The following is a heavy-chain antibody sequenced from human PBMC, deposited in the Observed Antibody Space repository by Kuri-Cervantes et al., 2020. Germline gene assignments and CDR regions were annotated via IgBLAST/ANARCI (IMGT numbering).Heavy chain of an antibody. V-gene: IGHV1-46*01. J-gene: IGHJ4*02. CDR2: INTSGGTT. D-gene: IGHD4-17*01. Sequence: ASVKVSCKASGYTFTSYYMHWVRQAPGQGLEWMGIINTSGGTTRYAQKFQGRVTMTRDTSISTAYMELSRLRSDDTAVYYCARGAYGDHRGNFDYWGQGTLVTVSS. CDR3: ARGAYGDHRGNFDY. CDR1: GYTFTSYY.